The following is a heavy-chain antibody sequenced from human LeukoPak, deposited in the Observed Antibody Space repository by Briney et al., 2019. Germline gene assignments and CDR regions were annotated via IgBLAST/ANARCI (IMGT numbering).Heavy chain of an antibody. CDR2: INPNSGGT. V-gene: IGHV1-2*02. J-gene: IGHJ4*02. CDR3: ARVGYDFWSGYRNHYFDY. D-gene: IGHD3-3*01. CDR1: GDTFTGYY. Sequence: GASVKVSCKASGDTFTGYYMQGVRQAPGQGLEWMGWINPNSGGTNYAQKFQGRVTMTRDTSISTAYMELSRLRSDDTAVYYCARVGYDFWSGYRNHYFDYWGQGTLVTVSS.